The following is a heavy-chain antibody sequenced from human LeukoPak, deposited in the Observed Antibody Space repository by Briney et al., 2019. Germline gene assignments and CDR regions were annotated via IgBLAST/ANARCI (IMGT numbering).Heavy chain of an antibody. V-gene: IGHV3-23*01. D-gene: IGHD2-2*01. CDR1: GFTFSSYG. Sequence: GGSLRLSCAASGFTFSSYGMSWVRQAPGKGLEWVSSITDNGGGTYYADSVKGRFTISRDNSRNMLYLQMDSLRAEDTAVYYCPKRVDYSSPGGYFDFWGQGTLVTVSS. CDR2: ITDNGGGT. J-gene: IGHJ4*02. CDR3: PKRVDYSSPGGYFDF.